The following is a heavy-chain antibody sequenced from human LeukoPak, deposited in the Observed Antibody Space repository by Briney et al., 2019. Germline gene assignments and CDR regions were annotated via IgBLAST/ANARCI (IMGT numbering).Heavy chain of an antibody. Sequence: GGSLRLSCAASEFSFSGHWMHWARQLPGKGLVWVSRISPTGSTTSYADSVKGRFTVSRDNAKNTLYLQVNNLRAEDTAVYYCARGPNSNWSGLDFWGQGTLLTVSS. D-gene: IGHD6-6*01. CDR3: ARGPNSNWSGLDF. J-gene: IGHJ4*02. CDR2: ISPTGSTT. V-gene: IGHV3-74*01. CDR1: EFSFSGHW.